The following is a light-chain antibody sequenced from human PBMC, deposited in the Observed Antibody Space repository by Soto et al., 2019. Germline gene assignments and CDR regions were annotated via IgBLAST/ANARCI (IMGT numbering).Light chain of an antibody. CDR1: QSVGSNF. V-gene: IGKV3-20*01. Sequence: EIVLTQSPGTLSLSPGDRATLSCRASQSVGSNFLAWYQQKSGQSPRLLIYGASFSASGIPARFSGSGSGTDFTLTIRRLEPEDFAMYFCHQYDSSPRTFGQGTKVEIK. J-gene: IGKJ1*01. CDR2: GAS. CDR3: HQYDSSPRT.